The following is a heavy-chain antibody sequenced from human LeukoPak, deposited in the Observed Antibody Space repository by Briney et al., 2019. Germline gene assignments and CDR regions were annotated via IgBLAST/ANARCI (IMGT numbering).Heavy chain of an antibody. Sequence: SETLSLTCTVSGGSISSYYWTWIRQPPGKGLEWIGYIHYSGSTNYDPSLKSRVTISVDTSKNQFSLKLSSVTAADTAVYYCARDRTTHYDFWSGHPFDIWGQGTMVTVS. V-gene: IGHV4-59*01. D-gene: IGHD3-3*01. CDR2: IHYSGST. J-gene: IGHJ3*02. CDR1: GGSISSYY. CDR3: ARDRTTHYDFWSGHPFDI.